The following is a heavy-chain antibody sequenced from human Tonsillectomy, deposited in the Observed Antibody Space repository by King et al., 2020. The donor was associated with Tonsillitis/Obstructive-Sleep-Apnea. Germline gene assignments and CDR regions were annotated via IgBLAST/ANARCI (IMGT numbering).Heavy chain of an antibody. CDR3: ARGVVVPSAMFYNRFDP. CDR1: RGSIGGFY. V-gene: IGHV4-34*01. D-gene: IGHD2-2*01. J-gene: IGHJ5*02. CDR2: INHSGST. Sequence: VQLPQWGAGLLKVSETLSLTCAVYRGSIGGFYWSWIRQPPGKGLEWIGEINHSGSTNYNPSLMSRVTMSVDTSKNQFSLKMSSLTAADTAVYYCARGVVVPSAMFYNRFDPWGQGTLVSVSS.